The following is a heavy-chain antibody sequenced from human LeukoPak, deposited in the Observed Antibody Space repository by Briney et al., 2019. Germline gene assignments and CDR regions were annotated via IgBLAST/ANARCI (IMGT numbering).Heavy chain of an antibody. CDR2: ISGSGGST. J-gene: IGHJ4*02. V-gene: IGHV3-23*01. CDR3: AKDPRTGFDY. Sequence: GGSLRLSCGASGFTFRNYAMIWVRQAPGKGLEWVSAISGSGGSTYYADSVKGRFTISRDNSKNTLYLQMNSLRAEDTAVYYCAKDPRTGFDYWGQGTLVTVSS. CDR1: GFTFRNYA. D-gene: IGHD3/OR15-3a*01.